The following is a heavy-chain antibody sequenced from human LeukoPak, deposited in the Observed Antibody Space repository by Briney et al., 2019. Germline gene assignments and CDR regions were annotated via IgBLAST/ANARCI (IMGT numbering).Heavy chain of an antibody. V-gene: IGHV1-8*02. J-gene: IGHJ3*02. CDR3: ARVTAGGTWTFDI. D-gene: IGHD6-13*01. CDR2: MNPNSGNT. Sequence: ASVKVSCKASGDTFIINDINWVRQATGQGLEWMGWMNPNSGNTGYAQKFQGRVTMTRNISITTAYMELTDLRSEDTAVYYCARVTAGGTWTFDIWGQGTTVTVSS. CDR1: GDTFIIND.